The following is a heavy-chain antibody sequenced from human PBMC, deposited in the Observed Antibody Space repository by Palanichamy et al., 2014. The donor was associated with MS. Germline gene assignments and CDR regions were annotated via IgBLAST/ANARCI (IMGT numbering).Heavy chain of an antibody. CDR1: GFTFSSYA. D-gene: IGHD2-2*01. CDR2: ISGSGDNT. CDR3: AKDRSVPPRVYFDY. Sequence: EVQLLESGGGLVQPGGSLRLSCAASGFTFSSYAMSWVRQAPGKGLEWVSTISGSGDNTYYADSAKGRFTISRDNSKNTLYLQMNSLRAEDTAVYYCAKDRSVPPRVYFDYWGQGTLVTVSS. V-gene: IGHV3-23*01. J-gene: IGHJ4*02.